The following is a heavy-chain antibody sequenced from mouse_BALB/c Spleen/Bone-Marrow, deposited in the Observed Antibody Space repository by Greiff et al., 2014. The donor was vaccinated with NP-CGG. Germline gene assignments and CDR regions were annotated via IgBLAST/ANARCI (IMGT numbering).Heavy chain of an antibody. CDR1: GYAFSNYW. CDR2: IYPGDGDT. V-gene: IGHV1-80*01. CDR3: AKLLRADYAMDY. Sequence: QVQLQQPGAELVRPGSSVKISFKASGYAFSNYWMNWVKQRPGQGLEWIGQIYPGDGDTNYNGKFKGKATLTADKSSSTAYMQLSSLTSEDSAVYFCAKLLRADYAMDYWGQGTSVTVSS. D-gene: IGHD1-1*01. J-gene: IGHJ4*01.